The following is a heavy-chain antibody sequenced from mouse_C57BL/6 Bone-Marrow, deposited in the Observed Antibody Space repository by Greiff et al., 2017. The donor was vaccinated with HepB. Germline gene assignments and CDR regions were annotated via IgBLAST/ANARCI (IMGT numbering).Heavy chain of an antibody. D-gene: IGHD1-1*01. Sequence: QVQLQQPGAELVMPGASVKLSCKASGYTFTSYWMHWVKQRPGQGLEWIGEIDPSDSYTNYNQKFKGKSTLTVDKSSSTAYMQLSSLTSEDSAVYYCARGEFTTVVAYYYAMDYWGQGTSVTVSS. CDR2: IDPSDSYT. CDR1: GYTFTSYW. V-gene: IGHV1-69*01. J-gene: IGHJ4*01. CDR3: ARGEFTTVVAYYYAMDY.